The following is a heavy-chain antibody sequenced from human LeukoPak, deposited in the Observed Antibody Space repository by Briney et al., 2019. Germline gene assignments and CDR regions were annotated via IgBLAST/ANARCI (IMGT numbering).Heavy chain of an antibody. Sequence: SETLSLTCAAYGGSFSNYYWSWIRQPPGKGLEWIGEINDSGRINYNPSLMSRVTVSVDTSKNQFSLRLTSVTATDTAVYYCARRWNYGRNYYIDVWGNGATVSVSS. CDR2: INDSGRI. J-gene: IGHJ6*03. D-gene: IGHD1-7*01. V-gene: IGHV4-34*01. CDR3: ARRWNYGRNYYIDV. CDR1: GGSFSNYY.